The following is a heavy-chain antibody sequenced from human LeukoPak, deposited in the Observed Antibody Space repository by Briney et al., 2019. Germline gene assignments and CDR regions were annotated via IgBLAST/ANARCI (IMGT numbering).Heavy chain of an antibody. D-gene: IGHD7-27*01. J-gene: IGHJ4*02. CDR3: ASSPGSYDY. Sequence: GGSLRLSCVASGFTFSSYWMSWVRQAPGKGLEWVANIKQDGSEKYYVDSVKGRFTISRDNAKNSLYLQMNSLRAEDTAVYYCASSPGSYDYWGQGTLVTVSS. V-gene: IGHV3-7*01. CDR1: GFTFSSYW. CDR2: IKQDGSEK.